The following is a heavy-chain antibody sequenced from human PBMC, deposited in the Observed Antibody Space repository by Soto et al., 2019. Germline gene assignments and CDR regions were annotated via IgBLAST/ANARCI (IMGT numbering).Heavy chain of an antibody. V-gene: IGHV3-11*01. J-gene: IGHJ4*02. CDR1: GFTFSDYY. D-gene: IGHD3-3*01. CDR2: ISSSGSTI. Sequence: GGSLRLSCAASGFTFSDYYMSWIRQAPGKGLEWVSYISSSGSTIYYADSVKCRFTISRDNAKNSLYLQMNSLRAEDTAVYYCARAPERFLEWLLLYFDYWGQGTLVTVSS. CDR3: ARAPERFLEWLLLYFDY.